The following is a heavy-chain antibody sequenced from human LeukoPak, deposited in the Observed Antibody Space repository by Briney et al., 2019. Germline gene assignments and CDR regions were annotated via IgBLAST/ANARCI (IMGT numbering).Heavy chain of an antibody. V-gene: IGHV3-30*02. D-gene: IGHD3-22*01. Sequence: HPGGSLRLSCAASGFTFSSYDMNWVRQAPGKGLEWVAYIRYDGSTKYYADSVKGRFTISRDNAKNSLYLQMNSLRAEDTAVYYCAKDRYYESSGYSYSYYYYYRVVWGRGTADSVPS. CDR1: GFTFSSYD. J-gene: IGHJ6*03. CDR2: IRYDGSTK. CDR3: AKDRYYESSGYSYSYYYYYRVV.